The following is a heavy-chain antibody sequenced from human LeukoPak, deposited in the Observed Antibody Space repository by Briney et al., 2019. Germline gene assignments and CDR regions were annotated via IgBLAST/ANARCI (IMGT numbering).Heavy chain of an antibody. V-gene: IGHV3-7*01. CDR1: GFTFSSYW. Sequence: GGSLGLSCAASGFTFSSYWMSWVRQAPGKGLERVANIKQDGSEKYYVDSVKGRFTISRDNAKNSLYLQMNSLRAEDTAVYYCARVLWFGELNFDYWGQGTLVTVSS. CDR3: ARVLWFGELNFDY. CDR2: IKQDGSEK. D-gene: IGHD3-10*01. J-gene: IGHJ4*02.